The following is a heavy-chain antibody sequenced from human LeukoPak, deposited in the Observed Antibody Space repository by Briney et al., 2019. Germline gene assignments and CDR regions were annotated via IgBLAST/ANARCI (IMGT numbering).Heavy chain of an antibody. V-gene: IGHV1-46*01. CDR2: INPSGGST. Sequence: ASVKVSCKVSGYTLTELSMHWVRQAPGQGLEWMGIINPSGGSTSYAQKFQGRVTMTRDTSTSTVYMELSSLRSEDTAVYYCARSSDSSGYYADYWGQGTLVTVSS. CDR1: GYTLTELS. J-gene: IGHJ4*02. CDR3: ARSSDSSGYYADY. D-gene: IGHD3-22*01.